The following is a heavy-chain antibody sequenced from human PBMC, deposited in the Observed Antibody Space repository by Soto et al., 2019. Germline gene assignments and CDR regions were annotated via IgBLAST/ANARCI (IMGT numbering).Heavy chain of an antibody. Sequence: EVQLVESGGGLVQPGGSLRLSCAASGFTFSTYDMNWVRQAPGKGLEWLSYITGSSTTIHYADSVKGRFTISRDNAKNSLYLQINSLRDEDTALYFCARGSGSYYQVDYWGQGTLVTVSS. V-gene: IGHV3-48*02. J-gene: IGHJ4*02. CDR1: GFTFSTYD. CDR3: ARGSGSYYQVDY. CDR2: ITGSSTTI. D-gene: IGHD3-10*01.